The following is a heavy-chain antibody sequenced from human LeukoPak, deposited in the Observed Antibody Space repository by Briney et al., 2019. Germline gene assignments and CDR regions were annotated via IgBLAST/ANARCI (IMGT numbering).Heavy chain of an antibody. CDR3: AKDYKKWELRRYFDL. V-gene: IGHV3-30*18. Sequence: PGGSLRLSCAASGFTFSSYGMHWVRQAPGKGLEWVAVISYDGSNKYYADSVKGRFTISRDNSKNTLYLQMNSLRAEDTAVYYCAKDYKKWELRRYFDLWGRGTLVTVSS. CDR2: ISYDGSNK. D-gene: IGHD1-26*01. CDR1: GFTFSSYG. J-gene: IGHJ2*01.